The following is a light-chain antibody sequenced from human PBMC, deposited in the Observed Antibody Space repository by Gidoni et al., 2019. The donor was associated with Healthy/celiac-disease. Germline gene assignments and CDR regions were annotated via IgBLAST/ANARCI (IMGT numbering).Light chain of an antibody. Sequence: DIVLTQSPATLSLSPGERATLSCRASQSVSSYLAWYQQKPGQAPRLLIYDASNRATGIPARFSGSGSGTDFTLTISSLEPEDFAVYYCQQRSNWRHTFGEGTKVEIK. CDR3: QQRSNWRHT. V-gene: IGKV3-11*01. CDR1: QSVSSY. CDR2: DAS. J-gene: IGKJ4*01.